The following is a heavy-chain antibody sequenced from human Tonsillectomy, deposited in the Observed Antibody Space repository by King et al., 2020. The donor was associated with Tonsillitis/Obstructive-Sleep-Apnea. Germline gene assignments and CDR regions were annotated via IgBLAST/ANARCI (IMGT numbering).Heavy chain of an antibody. Sequence: VPSGAEVRKPGASLKISCKGSGYSFTSYWIGWVRQMPGKGLEWMGIIYPGDSDTRYSPSFQGLVTISADKSFSTAYLQWSSLKASDTAMYFCVRPYRSSQESDYWGQGTLVTVSS. D-gene: IGHD6-6*01. J-gene: IGHJ4*02. V-gene: IGHV5-51*01. CDR3: VRPYRSSQESDY. CDR1: GYSFTSYW. CDR2: IYPGDSDT.